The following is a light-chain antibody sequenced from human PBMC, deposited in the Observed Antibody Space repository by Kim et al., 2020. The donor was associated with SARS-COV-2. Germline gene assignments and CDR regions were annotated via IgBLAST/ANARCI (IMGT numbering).Light chain of an antibody. CDR1: SSNIGAGYD. Sequence: QRVTLSCTGSSSNIGAGYDVHWYQQLPGTAPKLLIYGNTNRPSGVPDRFSGSKSGTSASLAITGLQAEDEADYYCQSYDSSLSGWVFGGGTQLTV. CDR3: QSYDSSLSGWV. J-gene: IGLJ3*02. V-gene: IGLV1-40*01. CDR2: GNT.